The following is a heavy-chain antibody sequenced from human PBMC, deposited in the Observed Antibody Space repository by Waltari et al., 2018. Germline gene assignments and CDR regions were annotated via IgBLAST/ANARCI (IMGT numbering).Heavy chain of an antibody. J-gene: IGHJ5*01. Sequence: EVQFLQSGGGLVQPGGSLTLSCLASGLTFSSFARGWVRQAPGKGLEWVSGVSGTGGLKYYADSVKGRFTISRDNAKNTVYLEISSLRADDTAVYYCAKPARGVIEDWFDSWGQGSLVSVSS. D-gene: IGHD3-10*01. CDR3: AKPARGVIEDWFDS. CDR2: VSGTGGLK. V-gene: IGHV3-23*01. CDR1: GLTFSSFA.